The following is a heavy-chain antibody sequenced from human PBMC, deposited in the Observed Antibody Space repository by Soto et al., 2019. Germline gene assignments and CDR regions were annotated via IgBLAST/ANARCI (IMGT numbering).Heavy chain of an antibody. CDR2: IKSKTDGGTT. V-gene: IGHV3-15*07. CDR3: ARGLSASYYDILTGYYNNPTGGHDL. J-gene: IGHJ5*02. D-gene: IGHD3-9*01. Sequence: PGGSLRLSCAASGFTFSNAWMNWVRQAPGKGLEWVGRIKSKTDGGTTGYAEPVKGRFTISRDNAKNTLYLQMNSLRAEDTAVYYCARGLSASYYDILTGYYNNPTGGHDLWGQGTLVTVSS. CDR1: GFTFSNAW.